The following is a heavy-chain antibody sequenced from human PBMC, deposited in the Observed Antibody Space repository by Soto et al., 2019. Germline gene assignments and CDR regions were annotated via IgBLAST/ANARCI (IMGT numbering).Heavy chain of an antibody. CDR3: AREAGGSYIAAVLLDP. J-gene: IGHJ5*02. Sequence: GASVKVSCKTSGYFFNDYHMHWVRKAPGQGLEWMGWINPKPGDTNYAQKFQDRVTMTRDTSISTVYIELSRLTSDDTAVYYCAREAGGSYIAAVLLDPWGQGTLATVSS. D-gene: IGHD3-3*02. V-gene: IGHV1-2*02. CDR1: GYFFNDYH. CDR2: INPKPGDT.